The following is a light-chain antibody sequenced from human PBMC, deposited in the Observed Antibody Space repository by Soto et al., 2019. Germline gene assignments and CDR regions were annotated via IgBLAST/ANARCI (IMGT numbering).Light chain of an antibody. J-gene: IGKJ4*01. Sequence: EIVLTQSPGTLSLSPGESATLSCRASQSVSHFLAWYQQKPGQAPRLLIHDTSSRATGIPGRFSGSGSGTDFTLTIDSLEPEESAVYYCQQRTDWPTFGGGTKVEI. V-gene: IGKV3-11*01. CDR1: QSVSHF. CDR2: DTS. CDR3: QQRTDWPT.